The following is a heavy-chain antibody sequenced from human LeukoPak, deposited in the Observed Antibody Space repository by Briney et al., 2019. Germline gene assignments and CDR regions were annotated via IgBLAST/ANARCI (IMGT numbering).Heavy chain of an antibody. J-gene: IGHJ5*02. Sequence: GGSLRLSCAASGFTVSSNYMSWVRQAPGKGLEWVSVIHSGGSTYYADSVKGRFTIFRDNSKNTVYLQMNSLRAEDTAVYYCARASWRYCSSTSCYGNWFDPWGQGTLVTVSS. D-gene: IGHD2-2*01. CDR2: IHSGGST. CDR3: ARASWRYCSSTSCYGNWFDP. CDR1: GFTVSSNY. V-gene: IGHV3-53*01.